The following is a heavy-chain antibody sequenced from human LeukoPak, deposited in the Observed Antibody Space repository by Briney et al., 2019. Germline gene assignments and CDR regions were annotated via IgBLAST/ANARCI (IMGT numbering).Heavy chain of an antibody. D-gene: IGHD6-13*01. CDR2: FFYSGST. V-gene: IGHV4-59*11. Sequence: PSETLSLICSVSGGSISSQYWSWIRQPPGKGLEWIGYFFYSGSTDCNPSLRSLVTISVDTSKNQFSLKLSSVTAADTAVYYCARGGSWYGYWGQGTLVTVSS. CDR1: GGSISSQY. CDR3: ARGGSWYGY. J-gene: IGHJ4*02.